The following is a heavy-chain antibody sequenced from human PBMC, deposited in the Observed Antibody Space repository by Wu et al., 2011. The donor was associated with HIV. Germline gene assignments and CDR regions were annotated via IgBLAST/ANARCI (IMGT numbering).Heavy chain of an antibody. V-gene: IGHV1-2*02. J-gene: IGHJ6*03. CDR3: ARGIRNYYYYMDV. Sequence: QVQLVQSGAEVKKPGSSVKVSCKTSGYPFTSNYLHWARQAPGQGLEWMGWIDPHTGDTKYAQRFGGRVTMTSDTSVDTVYMDLNSLTYDDTAVYYCARGIRNYYYYMDVWGKGTTVTVSS. CDR2: IDPHTGDT. D-gene: IGHD3-10*01. CDR1: GYPFTSNY.